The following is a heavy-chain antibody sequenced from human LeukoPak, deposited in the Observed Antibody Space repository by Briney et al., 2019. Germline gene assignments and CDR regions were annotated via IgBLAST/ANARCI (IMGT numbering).Heavy chain of an antibody. CDR1: KFNFA. J-gene: IGHJ4*02. D-gene: IGHD3-10*01. Sequence: GGSLRLSCAASKFNFAMSWVRQTADKRLEWVSAISGSGDATFYTDSVKGRFTISRDNSKNTLYLQMNSLRAEDTAVYYCAKEGGGSSGPWTYYFDYWGQGTLVTVSS. CDR3: AKEGGGSSGPWTYYFDY. CDR2: ISGSGDAT. V-gene: IGHV3-23*01.